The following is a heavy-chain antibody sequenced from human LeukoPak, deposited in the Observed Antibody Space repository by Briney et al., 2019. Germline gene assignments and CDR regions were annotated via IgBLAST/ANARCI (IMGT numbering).Heavy chain of an antibody. CDR1: GDSISTYF. D-gene: IGHD3-22*01. CDR2: IHYTGST. Sequence: PSETLSLTCTVSGDSISTYFWSWIRQPPGKGLEWIGFIHYTGSTNFNPSLKSRLSISVDTSKSQFSLHLSSVTAADTAVYYCARDRRGTYYDSTGYQRYYFSYLDVWGKGPAITVSS. V-gene: IGHV4-59*01. CDR3: ARDRRGTYYDSTGYQRYYFSYLDV. J-gene: IGHJ6*03.